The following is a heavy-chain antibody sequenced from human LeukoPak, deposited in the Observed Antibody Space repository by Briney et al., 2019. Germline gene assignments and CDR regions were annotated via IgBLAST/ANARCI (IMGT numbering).Heavy chain of an antibody. CDR3: ARVVIIPSNWFDP. Sequence: PSGTLSLTCAVSGGSISSSNWWSWVRQPPGKGLEWIGEIYHSGSTNYNPSLKSRVTVSVDKSKNQFSLKLSSVTAADTAVYYCARVVIIPSNWFDPWGQGTLVTVSS. CDR2: IYHSGST. D-gene: IGHD3-3*01. V-gene: IGHV4-4*02. J-gene: IGHJ5*02. CDR1: GGSISSSNW.